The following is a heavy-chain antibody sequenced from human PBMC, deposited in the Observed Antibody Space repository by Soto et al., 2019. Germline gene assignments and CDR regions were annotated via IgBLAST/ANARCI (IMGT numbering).Heavy chain of an antibody. J-gene: IGHJ4*02. D-gene: IGHD3-16*02. CDR1: GFPFNNAW. Sequence: EVQLVESGGGVVKPGGSLRLSCAASGFPFNNAWMSWVRQAPGGGLEWVARIKSETDGGTTDYAAPVEGRFTISRDDSINSFDLKMNSWKTEETGVYYGPTYDYIWGNHRYSCAYWGQGALVTVSS. V-gene: IGHV3-15*01. CDR2: IKSETDGGTT. CDR3: PTYDYIWGNHRYSCAY.